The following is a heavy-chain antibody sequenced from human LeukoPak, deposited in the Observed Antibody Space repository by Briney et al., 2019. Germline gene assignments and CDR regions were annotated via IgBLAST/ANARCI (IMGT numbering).Heavy chain of an antibody. D-gene: IGHD3-22*01. CDR3: ARAQADYYDSSGDAFDI. CDR2: IKQEGSEK. CDR1: GFSFSSYW. V-gene: IGHV3-7*01. Sequence: GGSLRLSCAASGFSFSSYWMSWARQAPGKVLEWVANIKQEGSEKYYVDSVKGRFTISRDNAKNSLYLQMNSLRAEDTAVYYCARAQADYYDSSGDAFDIWGQGTMVTVSS. J-gene: IGHJ3*02.